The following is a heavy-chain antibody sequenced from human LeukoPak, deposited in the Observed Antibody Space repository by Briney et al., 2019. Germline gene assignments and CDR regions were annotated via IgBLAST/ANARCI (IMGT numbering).Heavy chain of an antibody. CDR3: ARGLTYYFDSSGYYVTDAFDI. J-gene: IGHJ3*02. Sequence: SETLSLTCSVSGGXISSYYCSWIRQPPGKGLEWIGHIYYSGSTNYNPSLKSRVNISVDTSKNQFSLKLTSVTAADTAVYYCARGLTYYFDSSGYYVTDAFDIWGQGTMVTVSS. CDR1: GGXISSYY. V-gene: IGHV4-59*01. D-gene: IGHD3-22*01. CDR2: IYYSGST.